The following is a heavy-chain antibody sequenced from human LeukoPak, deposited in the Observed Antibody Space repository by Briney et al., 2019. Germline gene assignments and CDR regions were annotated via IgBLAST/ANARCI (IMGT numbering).Heavy chain of an antibody. J-gene: IGHJ4*02. V-gene: IGHV4-39*01. D-gene: IGHD3-10*01. CDR2: IDYRGSN. Sequence: SGTLSLTCTVSGGSIIISSYFWGWVRQPAGKGREWRGSIDYRGSNYYNPSRKSGVTLSVDTSKNQCSLKLPSVPAADPAVYYCARSGWFGEASLLWGQGTLVTVSS. CDR3: ARSGWFGEASLL. CDR1: GGSIIISSYF.